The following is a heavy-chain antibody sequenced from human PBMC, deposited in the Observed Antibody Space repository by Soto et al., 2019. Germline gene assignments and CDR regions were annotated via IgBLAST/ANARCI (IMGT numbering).Heavy chain of an antibody. Sequence: QVQLVQSGGEVKRPGASVRVSCKASGYTFNTYGISWVRQAPGQGLEWMGWISAYNGHTDYAQKFQGRGTMTTDTSTNTISMELRGLRSDDTAVYYCARGRTWGARDFDYWGQGTLVTVSS. D-gene: IGHD3-16*01. CDR1: GYTFNTYG. CDR2: ISAYNGHT. CDR3: ARGRTWGARDFDY. J-gene: IGHJ4*02. V-gene: IGHV1-18*01.